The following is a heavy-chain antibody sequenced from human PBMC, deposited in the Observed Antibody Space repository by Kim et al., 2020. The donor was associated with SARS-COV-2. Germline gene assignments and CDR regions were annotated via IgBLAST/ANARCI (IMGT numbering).Heavy chain of an antibody. CDR2: IYYSGST. Sequence: LSLTCTVSGGSISSGGYYWSWIRQHPGKGLEWIGYIYYSGSTYYNPSLKSRVTISVDTSKNQFSLKLSSVTAADTAVYYCARTRITMIVVVTHFDYWGQGTLVAVSS. D-gene: IGHD3-22*01. J-gene: IGHJ4*02. CDR3: ARTRITMIVVVTHFDY. V-gene: IGHV4-31*03. CDR1: GGSISSGGYY.